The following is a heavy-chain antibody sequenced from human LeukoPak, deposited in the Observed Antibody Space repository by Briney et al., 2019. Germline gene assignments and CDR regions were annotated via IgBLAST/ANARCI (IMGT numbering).Heavy chain of an antibody. V-gene: IGHV3-7*04. D-gene: IGHD2-2*01. CDR3: ARGGGRCSSTSCSRGDY. CDR2: IKQDGSEK. Sequence: GGSLRLSCAASGFTFSSYWMSWVRQAPGKGLEWVANIKQDGSEKYSVDSVKGRFTISRDNAKNSLYLQMNSLRAEDTAVYYWARGGGRCSSTSCSRGDYWGQGTLVTVSS. J-gene: IGHJ4*02. CDR1: GFTFSSYW.